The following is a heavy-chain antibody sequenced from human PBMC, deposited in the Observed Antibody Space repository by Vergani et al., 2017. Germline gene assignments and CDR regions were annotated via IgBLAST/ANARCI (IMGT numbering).Heavy chain of an antibody. CDR2: ISGSGGST. J-gene: IGHJ4*02. CDR1: GFTFSSYA. D-gene: IGHD6-13*01. Sequence: EVQLLESGGGLVQPGGSLRLSCAASGFTFSSYAMSWVRQAPGKGLEWVSAISGSGGSTYYADTVKGRFTISRDNSKNTLYLQMSSLRTEDTAVYYCAKPITPSPVYSSSWYLVGDFDYWGQGTLVTVSS. V-gene: IGHV3-23*01. CDR3: AKPITPSPVYSSSWYLVGDFDY.